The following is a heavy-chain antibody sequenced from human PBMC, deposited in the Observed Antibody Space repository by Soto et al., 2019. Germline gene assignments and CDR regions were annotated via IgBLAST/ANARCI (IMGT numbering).Heavy chain of an antibody. D-gene: IGHD5-18*01. CDR2: ISGSGGST. CDR3: AKYRAMAEFDY. V-gene: IGHV3-23*01. Sequence: GGSLRLSCAASGFTFSSYAMSWVRQAPGKGLEWVSAISGSGGSTYYAESVKGRFTISRDNSKNTLYLQMNSLRAEDTDVYYCAKYRAMAEFDYWGQGTLVTVSS. J-gene: IGHJ4*02. CDR1: GFTFSSYA.